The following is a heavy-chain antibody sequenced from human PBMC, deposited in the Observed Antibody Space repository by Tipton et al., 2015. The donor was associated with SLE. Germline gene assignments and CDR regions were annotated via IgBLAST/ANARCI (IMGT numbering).Heavy chain of an antibody. J-gene: IGHJ4*02. V-gene: IGHV4-34*01. D-gene: IGHD4/OR15-4a*01. CDR3: AKDYNHDNPDYN. Sequence: TLSLTCAVYGGSFSDYYWSWIRQPPGKGLEWIGEINHSGSTNYNPSLKSRVTISVDTSKNQFSLKLNSVTVADTAVYYCAKDYNHDNPDYNWGQGTLVIVSS. CDR1: GGSFSDYY. CDR2: INHSGST.